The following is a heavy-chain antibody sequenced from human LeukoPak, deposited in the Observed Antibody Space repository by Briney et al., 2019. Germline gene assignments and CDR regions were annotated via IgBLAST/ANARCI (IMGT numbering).Heavy chain of an antibody. CDR1: GDSISSYY. CDR2: IYYSGST. Sequence: PSETLSLTCTVSGDSISSYYWSWIRQPPGKGLEWIGYIYYSGSTNYNPSLKSRVAISVDTSKNPFSLTLSSVTAADTAVYYCARAHATYYYYGMDVWAKGPRSPSP. V-gene: IGHV4-59*01. CDR3: ARAHATYYYYGMDV. J-gene: IGHJ6*02.